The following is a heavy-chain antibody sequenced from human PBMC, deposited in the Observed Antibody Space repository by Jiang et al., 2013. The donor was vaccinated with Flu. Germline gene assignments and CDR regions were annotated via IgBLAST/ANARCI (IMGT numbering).Heavy chain of an antibody. D-gene: IGHD1-1*01. CDR1: GFTFSSYW. CDR3: ARDDTWKLDY. J-gene: IGHJ4*02. Sequence: VQLVESGGGLVQPGGSLRLSCAASGFTFSSYWMSWVRLAPGKGLEWVANIKQDGSDKNHVDSVKGWFTISRDNAKSSLYLQMNSLRADDTAVYYCARDDTWKLDYVGPGNPWSRSP. CDR2: IKQDGSDK. V-gene: IGHV3-7*03.